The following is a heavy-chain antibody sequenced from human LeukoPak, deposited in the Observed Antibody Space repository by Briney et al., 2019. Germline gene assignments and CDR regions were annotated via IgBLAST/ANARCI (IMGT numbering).Heavy chain of an antibody. CDR2: IIPIFGTA. D-gene: IGHD6-13*01. CDR3: PRVRAGAGTSDWFDP. V-gene: IGHV1-69*05. CDR1: GVTFSSYT. Sequence: SLKVSCEASGVTFSSYTISWVRQAPGQGLEWVSGIIPIFGTANYAQTFQGRATISRDKSTSTAYMELSRLRSEETAVYYCPRVRAGAGTSDWFDPWGQGTLVTVSS. J-gene: IGHJ5*02.